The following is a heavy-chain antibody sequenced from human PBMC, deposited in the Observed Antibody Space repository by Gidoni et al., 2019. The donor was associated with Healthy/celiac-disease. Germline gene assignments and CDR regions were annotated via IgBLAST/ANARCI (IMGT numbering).Heavy chain of an antibody. V-gene: IGHV3-48*01. CDR3: ARDNSQHYGDNRGFDY. CDR1: GFPFRRYS. D-gene: IGHD4-17*01. J-gene: IGHJ4*02. Sequence: EVQLVESGGGLVQPGGSLRLSCAASGFPFRRYSMNWVRQDPGKGLEWVSYISSSSSTIYYADSVKGRFTISRDNAKNSLYLQMNSLRAEDTAVYYCARDNSQHYGDNRGFDYWGQGTLVTVSS. CDR2: ISSSSSTI.